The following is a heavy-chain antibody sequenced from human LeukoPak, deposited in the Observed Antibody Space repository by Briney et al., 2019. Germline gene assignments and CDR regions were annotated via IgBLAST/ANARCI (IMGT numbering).Heavy chain of an antibody. CDR1: GGSFGGYY. D-gene: IGHD3-22*01. CDR2: INHSGST. CDR3: ARGPPIDYYDSSGYYYVFDY. V-gene: IGHV4-34*01. J-gene: IGHJ4*02. Sequence: SETLSLTCAVYGGSFGGYYWSWIRQPPGKGLEWIGEINHSGSTNYNPSLKSRVTISVDTSKNQFSLKLSSVTAADTAVYYCARGPPIDYYDSSGYYYVFDYWGQGTLVTVSS.